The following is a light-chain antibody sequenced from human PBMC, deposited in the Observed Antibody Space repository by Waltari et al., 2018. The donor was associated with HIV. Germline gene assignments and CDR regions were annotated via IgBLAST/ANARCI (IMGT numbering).Light chain of an antibody. V-gene: IGLV6-57*01. CDR1: SGNIATNY. CDR3: QSYDNNDVI. J-gene: IGLJ2*01. CDR2: EDN. Sequence: FVLTQPHSVSESPGKTVTLSCTRNSGNIATNYVQWYQQRPCSSPTTVIYEDNQRPSGVPDRFSGSIDSSSNSAALTISGLETDDEADYYGQSYDNNDVIFGGGTRLTVL.